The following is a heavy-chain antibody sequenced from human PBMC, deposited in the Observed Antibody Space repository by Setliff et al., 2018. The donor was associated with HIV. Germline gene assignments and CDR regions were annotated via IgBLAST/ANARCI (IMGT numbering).Heavy chain of an antibody. CDR2: ISWDGRST. J-gene: IGHJ3*01. V-gene: IGHV3-43*01. Sequence: GGSLRLSCGASGFTFDDYTMHWVRQVPGKGLEWLSLISWDGRSTFYADSVKGRVTISRDNSKESLFLQMNSLTTEDTALYYCAKLLGNGGNSDPFDLWGQGTTVTVSS. CDR3: AKLLGNGGNSDPFDL. CDR1: GFTFDDYT. D-gene: IGHD2-21*01.